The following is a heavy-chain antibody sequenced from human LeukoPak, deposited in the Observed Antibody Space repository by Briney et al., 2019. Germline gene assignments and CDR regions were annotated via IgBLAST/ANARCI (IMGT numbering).Heavy chain of an antibody. CDR1: GGSISSGDYY. D-gene: IGHD3-10*01. J-gene: IGHJ5*02. Sequence: SETLSLTCTVSGGSISSGDYYWSWIRQPPGKGLEWIGYIYYSGSTYYNPSLKSRVTISVDTSKNQFSLKLSSVTAADTAVYYCARGWMVRGVTNWFDPWGQGTLVTVSS. CDR3: ARGWMVRGVTNWFDP. CDR2: IYYSGST. V-gene: IGHV4-30-4*01.